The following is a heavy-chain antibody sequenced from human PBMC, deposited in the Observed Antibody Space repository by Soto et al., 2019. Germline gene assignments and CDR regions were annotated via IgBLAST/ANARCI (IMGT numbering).Heavy chain of an antibody. V-gene: IGHV3-23*01. CDR3: TKDLQGYTRPIDY. CDR1: GFTFSSHA. CDR2: ISGSGRDT. D-gene: IGHD5-12*01. Sequence: EVQLLQSGGGLLQPGGPLRLACAASGFTFSSHAMNWVRQAPGKGLEWVSTISGSGRDTYYADSVKGRFTISRDNSENTLFLQMDSQRVNDTAIYYCTKDLQGYTRPIDYWGQGTLVTVSS. J-gene: IGHJ4*02.